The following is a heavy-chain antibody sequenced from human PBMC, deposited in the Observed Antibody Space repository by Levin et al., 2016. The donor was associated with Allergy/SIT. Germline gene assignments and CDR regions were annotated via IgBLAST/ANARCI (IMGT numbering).Heavy chain of an antibody. CDR2: IFSNDEK. D-gene: IGHD3-10*01. CDR3: ARIGRNYGSGSYPPDAFDI. V-gene: IGHV2-26*01. J-gene: IGHJ3*02. Sequence: WIRQPPGKALEWLAHIFSNDEKSYSTSLKSRLTISKDTSKSQVVLTMTNMDPVDTATYYCARIGRNYGSGSYPPDAFDIWGQGTMVTVSS.